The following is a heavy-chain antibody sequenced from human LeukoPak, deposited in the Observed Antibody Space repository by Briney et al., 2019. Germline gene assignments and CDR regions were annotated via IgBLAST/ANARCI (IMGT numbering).Heavy chain of an antibody. J-gene: IGHJ4*02. V-gene: IGHV3-21*01. D-gene: IGHD4-17*01. CDR2: ISSGSSAI. CDR1: GFTFTTYS. Sequence: PGGSLRLSCEASGFTFTTYSMTWVRQAPGKWLEWVSIISSGSSAIFSADALKGRFTISRDDAKNLLYLDMNSLRAGDTAVYYCARGHTAVTRHFDFWGQGTLVTVSS. CDR3: ARGHTAVTRHFDF.